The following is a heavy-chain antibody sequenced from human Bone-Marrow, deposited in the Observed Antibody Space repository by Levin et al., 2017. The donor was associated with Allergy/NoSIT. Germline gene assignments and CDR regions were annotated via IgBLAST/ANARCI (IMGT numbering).Heavy chain of an antibody. J-gene: IGHJ6*02. D-gene: IGHD6-13*01. CDR3: ARADSSSWYSLYYYYGMDV. CDR2: ISSSSSTI. V-gene: IGHV3-48*01. CDR1: GFTFCSYS. Sequence: LSLTCAASGFTFCSYSMNWVRQAPGKGLEWVSYISSSSSTIYYADSVKGRFTISRDNAKNSLYLQMNSLRAEDTAVYYCARADSSSWYSLYYYYGMDVWGQGTTVTVSS.